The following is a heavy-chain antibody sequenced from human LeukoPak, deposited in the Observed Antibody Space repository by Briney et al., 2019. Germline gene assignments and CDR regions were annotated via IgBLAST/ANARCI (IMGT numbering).Heavy chain of an antibody. J-gene: IGHJ5*02. CDR2: IIPIFGTA. D-gene: IGHD1-7*01. Sequence: SVKVSCKASGGTFSSYAISWVRQAPGQGLEWMGGIIPIFGTANYAQKFQGRVTITTDESTSTAYMELRSLRSEDTAVYYCARDLNTGTRYNWFDPWGQGTLVTVSS. V-gene: IGHV1-69*05. CDR1: GGTFSSYA. CDR3: ARDLNTGTRYNWFDP.